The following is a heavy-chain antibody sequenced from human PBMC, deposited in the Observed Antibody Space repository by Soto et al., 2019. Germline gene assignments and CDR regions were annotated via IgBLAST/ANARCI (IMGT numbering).Heavy chain of an antibody. CDR3: ARIYCAGGNCYRRGGFYYGMDV. Sequence: QITLKESGPTLVQPTQPLTLTCSCSGFSLTTGGMGVGWIRQPPGKALEWLALIYWDDDKGYSPSLKSRLTITKDTSKNQVVLTMTKMDPVDTATYYCARIYCAGGNCYRRGGFYYGMDVWGQGTTVTVS. V-gene: IGHV2-5*02. CDR1: GFSLTTGGMG. CDR2: IYWDDDK. D-gene: IGHD2-8*02. J-gene: IGHJ6*02.